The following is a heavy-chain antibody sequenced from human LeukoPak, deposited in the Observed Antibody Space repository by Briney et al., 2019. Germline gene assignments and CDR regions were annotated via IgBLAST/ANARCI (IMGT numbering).Heavy chain of an antibody. V-gene: IGHV1-69*13. CDR3: ARDQGAVAASEDY. D-gene: IGHD6-19*01. CDR2: IIPIFGTA. CDR1: GGAFSSYA. Sequence: SVKVSCKASGGAFSSYAISWVRQAPGQGLEWMGGIIPIFGTANYAQKFQGRVTITADESTSTAYMELSSLRSEDTAVYYCARDQGAVAASEDYWGQGTLVTVSS. J-gene: IGHJ4*02.